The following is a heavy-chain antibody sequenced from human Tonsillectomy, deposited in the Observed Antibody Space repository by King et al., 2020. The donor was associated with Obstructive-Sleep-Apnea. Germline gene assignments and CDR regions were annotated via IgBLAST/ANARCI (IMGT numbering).Heavy chain of an antibody. CDR1: GFTFSTFG. J-gene: IGHJ4*02. Sequence: VQLVESGGGVVQPGRSLRLSCAASGFTFSTFGMHWVRQAPGKGLEWVAVFSYDGSHKYYADSVKGRFTISRDNSKNTLYLQMNSLRPEEPAVYYCAKPYGAHYFDYWGQGTLVTVSS. CDR3: AKPYGAHYFDY. CDR2: FSYDGSHK. D-gene: IGHD4/OR15-4a*01. V-gene: IGHV3-30*18.